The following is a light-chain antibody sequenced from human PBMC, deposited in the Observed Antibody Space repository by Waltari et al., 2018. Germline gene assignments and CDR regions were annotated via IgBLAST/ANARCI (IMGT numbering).Light chain of an antibody. Sequence: QLVLTQSPSASASLGPSVKLTCTLSSGHSSYAIARHQQQPEKGLRYLMKLNDDGSISKGDGIPDRFSGSSSGAERYLTISSLQAEDEADYYCQTWGTGIQVFGGGTKLTVL. CDR3: QTWGTGIQV. J-gene: IGLJ3*02. CDR2: LNDDGSI. V-gene: IGLV4-69*01. CDR1: SGHSSYA.